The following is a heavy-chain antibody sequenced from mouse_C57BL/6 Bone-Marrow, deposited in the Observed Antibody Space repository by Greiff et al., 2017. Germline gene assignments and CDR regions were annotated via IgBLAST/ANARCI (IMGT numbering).Heavy chain of an antibody. CDR3: ARAHYYGSSYGYFDV. V-gene: IGHV1-66*01. CDR1: GYSFTSYY. D-gene: IGHD1-1*01. Sequence: VQLVESGPELVKPGASVKISCKASGYSFTSYYIHWVKQRPGQGLEWIGWIYPGSGNTKYNEKFKGKATLTADTSSSTAYMQLSSLTSEDSAVYYCARAHYYGSSYGYFDVWGTGTTVTVSS. CDR2: IYPGSGNT. J-gene: IGHJ1*03.